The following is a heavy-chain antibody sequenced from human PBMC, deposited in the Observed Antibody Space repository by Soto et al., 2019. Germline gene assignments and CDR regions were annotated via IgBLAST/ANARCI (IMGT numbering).Heavy chain of an antibody. CDR1: GYSFTSYW. V-gene: IGHV5-10-1*01. Sequence: GESLKISCKGSGYSFTSYWISWVRQMPGKGLEWMGRIDPSDSYTNYSPSFQGHVTISADKSISTAYLQWSSLKASDTAMYYCARRRWGYPAAADFDYWGQGTLVTVSS. CDR3: ARRRWGYPAAADFDY. D-gene: IGHD6-13*01. CDR2: IDPSDSYT. J-gene: IGHJ4*02.